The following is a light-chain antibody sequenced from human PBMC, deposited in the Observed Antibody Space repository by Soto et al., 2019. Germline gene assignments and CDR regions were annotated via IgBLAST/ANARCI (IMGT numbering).Light chain of an antibody. CDR2: DAS. CDR1: QDISNY. J-gene: IGKJ4*01. Sequence: DIQMTQSPSSLSACVGDRVTITCQASQDISNYLNWYQQKPGKAPKLLIYDASNLETGVPSRFSGSGSGTDFTLTISSLQPEDFATYYCQQANTFALTFGGGTKVDI. V-gene: IGKV1-33*01. CDR3: QQANTFALT.